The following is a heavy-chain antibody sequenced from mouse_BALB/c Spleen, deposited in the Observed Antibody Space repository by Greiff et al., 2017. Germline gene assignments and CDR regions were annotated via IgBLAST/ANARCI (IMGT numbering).Heavy chain of an antibody. CDR2: INPGSSTI. V-gene: IGHV4-2*02. D-gene: IGHD1-2*01. CDR1: GFDFSRYW. CDR3: ARLNFINPY. J-gene: IGHJ3*01. Sequence: DVKLQESGGGLVQPGGSLNLSCAASGFDFSRYWMSWARQAPGKGQEWIGEINPGSSTINYTPSLKDKFIISRDNAKNTLYLQMSKVRSEDTALYYCARLNFINPYWGQGTLVTVSA.